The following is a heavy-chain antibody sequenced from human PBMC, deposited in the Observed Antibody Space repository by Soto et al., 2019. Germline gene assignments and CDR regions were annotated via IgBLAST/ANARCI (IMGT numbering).Heavy chain of an antibody. CDR3: ARGGGSPYHNHEFDF. Sequence: SETLSLTCAVSGGSISRGGYSWSWIRQTPGKGLEYIGYIYHSVSTYYNPSLKSRVTISVDRSKNQFSLTLNSVTAADTAVYHCARGGGSPYHNHEFDFWGQGTLVTVSS. J-gene: IGHJ4*02. CDR2: IYHSVST. V-gene: IGHV4-30-2*01. D-gene: IGHD6-13*01. CDR1: GGSISRGGYS.